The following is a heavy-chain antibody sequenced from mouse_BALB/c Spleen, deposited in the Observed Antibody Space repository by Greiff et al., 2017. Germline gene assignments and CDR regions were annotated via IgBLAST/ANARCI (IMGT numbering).Heavy chain of an antibody. V-gene: IGHV1-77*01. CDR2: IYPGSGST. J-gene: IGHJ2*01. CDR1: GYTFTDYV. Sequence: VQLQQSGPELVKPGASVKMSCKASGYTFTDYVISWVKQRTGQGLEWIGEIYPGSGSTYYNEKFKGKATLTADKSSNTAYMQLSSLTSEDSAVYVCARGDLYGNYTFAYWGQGTTLTVSS. CDR3: ARGDLYGNYTFAY. D-gene: IGHD2-1*01.